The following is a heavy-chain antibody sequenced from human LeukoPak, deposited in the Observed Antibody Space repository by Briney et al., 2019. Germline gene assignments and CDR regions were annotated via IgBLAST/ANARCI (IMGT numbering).Heavy chain of an antibody. J-gene: IGHJ4*02. CDR3: AIRSFYGTGRYYYPLNY. D-gene: IGHD3-10*01. Sequence: GASVKVSCKASGYTFTGYYMHWVRQAPGQGLEWMGWINPHSGATNYVQQFQGRVTVTRDTSISTAYMELSRLRFDDTAVYYCAIRSFYGTGRYYYPLNYWGQGTLVTVSS. CDR1: GYTFTGYY. V-gene: IGHV1-2*02. CDR2: INPHSGAT.